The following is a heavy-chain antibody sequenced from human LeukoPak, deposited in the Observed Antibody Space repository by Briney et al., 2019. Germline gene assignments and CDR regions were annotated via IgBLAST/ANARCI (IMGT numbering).Heavy chain of an antibody. D-gene: IGHD1-26*01. CDR3: AKDQSRVGASDPFDS. J-gene: IGHJ5*01. Sequence: GGSLRLSCVASGFTFTNCAMTWVRQAPGKGLEWVSSIRGSGSTTYYADSAKGRFTISRDNSKNTVYLQMNSLCVEDTAVYYCAKDQSRVGASDPFDSWGQGTLVTVSS. CDR2: IRGSGSTT. V-gene: IGHV3-23*01. CDR1: GFTFTNCA.